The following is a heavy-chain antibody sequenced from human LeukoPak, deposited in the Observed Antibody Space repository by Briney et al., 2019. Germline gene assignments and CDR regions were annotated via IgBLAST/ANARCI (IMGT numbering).Heavy chain of an antibody. J-gene: IGHJ4*02. V-gene: IGHV3-20*04. D-gene: IGHD3-9*01. CDR2: INWNGGST. CDR1: GFTFDDYG. Sequence: GSLRLSCAASGFTFDDYGMSWVRQAPGKGLEWVSGINWNGGSTGYADSVKGRFTISRDNAKNSLYLQMNSLRAEDTALYYCALHLNYDILTGYWYWGQGTLVTVSS. CDR3: ALHLNYDILTGYWY.